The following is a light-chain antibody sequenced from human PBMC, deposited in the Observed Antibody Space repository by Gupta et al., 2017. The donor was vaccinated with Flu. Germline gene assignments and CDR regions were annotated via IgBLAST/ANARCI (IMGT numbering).Light chain of an antibody. V-gene: IGLV1-44*01. CDR1: TSNIGSNT. CDR3: AAWDDSLNGRV. CDR2: NNS. J-gene: IGLJ3*02. Sequence: QSVLTQAPSASGTPGQRVTISCSGSTSNIGSNTVNWYQQLPETAPKLVMYNNSQRPSGVPDRFSGSKSGISASLAISGLQSEDEAHYYCAAWDDSLNGRVFGGGTKLTVL.